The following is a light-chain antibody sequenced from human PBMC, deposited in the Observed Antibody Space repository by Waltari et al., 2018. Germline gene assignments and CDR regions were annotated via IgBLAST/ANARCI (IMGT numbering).Light chain of an antibody. CDR2: GNN. CDR1: SSNIGAGYA. J-gene: IGLJ3*02. V-gene: IGLV1-40*01. CDR3: QSYGSDWV. Sequence: QSVLTQPPSVSGAPGQRVTISCTWCSSNIGAGYAVHWDQQLPGTAPKLLIYGNNNRPSGVPDRFSGSKSGTSASLAITGLQAEDEADYYCQSYGSDWVFGGGTKLTVL.